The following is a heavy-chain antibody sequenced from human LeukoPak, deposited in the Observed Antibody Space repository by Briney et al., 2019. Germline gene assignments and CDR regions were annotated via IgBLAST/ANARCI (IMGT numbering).Heavy chain of an antibody. V-gene: IGHV3-23*01. Sequence: GGSLRLSCAASGFTFSSYAMSWVRQAPGKGLEWVSAISGSGGSTYYADSVKGRFTISRDNSKNTLYLQMNSLKPEDTAIYYCARAVAGTLYYWYGMDVWGQGTTVTVSS. CDR1: GFTFSSYA. CDR3: ARAVAGTLYYWYGMDV. J-gene: IGHJ6*02. CDR2: ISGSGGST. D-gene: IGHD6-19*01.